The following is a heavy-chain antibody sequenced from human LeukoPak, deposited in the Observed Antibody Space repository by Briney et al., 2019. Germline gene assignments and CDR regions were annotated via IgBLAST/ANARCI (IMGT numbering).Heavy chain of an antibody. CDR3: ARVGIAAAPAYFDY. J-gene: IGHJ4*02. CDR2: IHSSGST. Sequence: PSETLSLTCAVYGGSFSGNYWSWIRQPPGKGLDWIAYIHSSGSTNYNPSLKSRVTISVDTSKNQFSLKLSSVTAADTAVYYCARVGIAAAPAYFDYWGQGTLVTVSS. CDR1: GGSFSGNY. D-gene: IGHD6-13*01. V-gene: IGHV4-4*08.